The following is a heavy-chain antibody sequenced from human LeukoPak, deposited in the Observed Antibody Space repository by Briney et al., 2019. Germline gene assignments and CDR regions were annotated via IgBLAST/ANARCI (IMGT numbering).Heavy chain of an antibody. CDR2: INTSGRT. CDR3: ARILLWFGESYYYYYGMDV. V-gene: IGHV4-4*07. Sequence: RASETLSLTCTVSGGSISSYFWSWIRQPAGKGLEWIGRINTSGRTNYNPSLKSRLTMSIDSSKNQFSLKLNSVTAADTAVYYCARILLWFGESYYYYYGMDVWGQGTTVTVSS. J-gene: IGHJ6*02. D-gene: IGHD3-10*01. CDR1: GGSISSYF.